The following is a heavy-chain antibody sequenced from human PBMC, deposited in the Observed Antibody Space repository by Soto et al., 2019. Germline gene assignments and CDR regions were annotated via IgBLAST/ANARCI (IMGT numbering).Heavy chain of an antibody. CDR1: GYTFTNYD. CDR2: INPNSGST. CDR3: ARGQVGTHRY. Sequence: QVKLVQSGAEVKKPGASVKVSCKASGYTFTNYDINWVRQATGQGREWLGWINPNSGSTDYAQRFPGRVTMTRNTPISPAYMELSSLRSEDKGVYYCARGQVGTHRYWGQGTLLTVSS. J-gene: IGHJ4*02. D-gene: IGHD3-10*01. V-gene: IGHV1-8*01.